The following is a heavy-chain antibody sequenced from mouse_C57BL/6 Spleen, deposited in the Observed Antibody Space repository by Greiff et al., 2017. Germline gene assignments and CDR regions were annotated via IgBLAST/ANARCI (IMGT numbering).Heavy chain of an antibody. CDR1: GYTFTSYW. CDR2: IYPGSGST. J-gene: IGHJ1*03. V-gene: IGHV1-55*01. Sequence: QVQLQQPGAELVKPGASVKMSCKASGYTFTSYWITWVKQRPGQGLEWIGDIYPGSGSTNYNEKFKSKATLTVDTSSSTAYMQLSSLTSEYSAVYYCARGPYYYGSSHWYFDVWGTGTTVTVSS. D-gene: IGHD1-1*01. CDR3: ARGPYYYGSSHWYFDV.